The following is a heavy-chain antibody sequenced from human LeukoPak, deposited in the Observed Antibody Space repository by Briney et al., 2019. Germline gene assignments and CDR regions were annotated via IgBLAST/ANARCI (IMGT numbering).Heavy chain of an antibody. CDR3: ASGYDILTGYYSSWFDP. J-gene: IGHJ5*02. Sequence: TTSGTLSLTCAVSGGSISSSNWWSWVRQPPGKGLEWIREIYHSGSTNYNPSLKSRVTISVDKSKNQFSLKLSSVTAADTAVYYCASGYDILTGYYSSWFDPWGQGTLVTVSS. D-gene: IGHD3-9*01. CDR2: IYHSGST. V-gene: IGHV4-4*02. CDR1: GGSISSSNW.